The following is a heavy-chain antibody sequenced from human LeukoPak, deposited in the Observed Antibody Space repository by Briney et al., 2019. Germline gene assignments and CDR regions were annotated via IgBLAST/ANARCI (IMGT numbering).Heavy chain of an antibody. D-gene: IGHD5-12*01. CDR2: IGGSHGNT. Sequence: GGSLRLSCAASGFTFSSYALSWFRQAPGMGLEWVSAIGGSHGNTYYADSVKGRFTISRDNSKSSLYLQINSLRADDTAVYYCAKVQYSDYDMNFDSWGQGTLVTVSS. CDR3: AKVQYSDYDMNFDS. J-gene: IGHJ4*02. CDR1: GFTFSSYA. V-gene: IGHV3-23*01.